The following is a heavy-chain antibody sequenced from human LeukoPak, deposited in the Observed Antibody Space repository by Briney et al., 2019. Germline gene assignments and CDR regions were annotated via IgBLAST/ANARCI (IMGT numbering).Heavy chain of an antibody. Sequence: GGSLRLSCEAFGFSFSSYNMDWVRQTPGKGLEWISSITTSSSYTFYADSVKGRFTISRDNARNSLYLQMNSLTAEDTAVYYCARDNYYDSSGYYSYWGQGTLVTVSS. V-gene: IGHV3-21*01. J-gene: IGHJ4*02. CDR2: ITTSSSYT. CDR1: GFSFSSYN. D-gene: IGHD3-22*01. CDR3: ARDNYYDSSGYYSY.